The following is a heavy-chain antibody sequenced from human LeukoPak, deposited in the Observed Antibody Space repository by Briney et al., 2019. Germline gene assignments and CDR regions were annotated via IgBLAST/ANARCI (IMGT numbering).Heavy chain of an antibody. J-gene: IGHJ5*02. CDR2: IYYSGST. CDR3: ARLPSQGQGYCSSTSCYTRGGFDP. D-gene: IGHD2-2*02. CDR1: GGSISSSSYY. Sequence: SDTLSLTCTVSGGSISSSSYYWGWIRQPPGKGLEWIGSIYYSGSTYYNPSLKSRVTISVDTSKNQFSLKLSSVTAADTAVYYCARLPSQGQGYCSSTSCYTRGGFDPWGQGTLVTVSS. V-gene: IGHV4-39*01.